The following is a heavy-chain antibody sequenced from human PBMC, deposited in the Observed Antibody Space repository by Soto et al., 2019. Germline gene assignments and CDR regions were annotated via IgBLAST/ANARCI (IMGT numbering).Heavy chain of an antibody. CDR3: TRKQCTGDCYLFDY. CDR1: GYTFNTYG. D-gene: IGHD2-21*02. J-gene: IGHJ4*02. V-gene: IGHV1-18*01. Sequence: ASVKVSCKASGYTFNTYGVNWVRQAPGQGLEWMGWINTDSGNPSYAQKFQGRVSMTRDTSSGTAYMEMRSLTSDDTAVYYCTRKQCTGDCYLFDYWGQGTMVTVYS. CDR2: INTDSGNP.